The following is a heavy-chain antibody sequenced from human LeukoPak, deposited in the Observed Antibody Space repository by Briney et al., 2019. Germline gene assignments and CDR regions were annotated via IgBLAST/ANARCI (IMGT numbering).Heavy chain of an antibody. V-gene: IGHV3-9*01. CDR2: ISWNSGSI. D-gene: IGHD2-21*02. CDR3: AKDIMEDCGGDCPSSVAFDI. Sequence: GGSLRLSCAASGFTFDDYAMHWVRQAPGKGLEWVSGISWNSGSIGYADSVKGRLTISRDNAKNSLYLQMNSLRAEDTALYYCAKDIMEDCGGDCPSSVAFDIWGQGTMVTVSS. J-gene: IGHJ3*02. CDR1: GFTFDDYA.